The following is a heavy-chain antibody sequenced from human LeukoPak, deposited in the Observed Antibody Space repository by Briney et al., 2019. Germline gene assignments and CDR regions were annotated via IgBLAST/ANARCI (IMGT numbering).Heavy chain of an antibody. V-gene: IGHV3-43*02. J-gene: IGHJ1*01. CDR3: ARDSQEFFQH. CDR2: ISGDGGST. CDR1: GFTFDNYA. Sequence: GGALRLSFAASGFTFDNYALHWVRQAPGKGLEWVSLISGDGGSTYYADSMKGRFTISRDNSKNSLYLQMNSLRTEDTALYYCARDSQEFFQHWGQGTLVTVSS.